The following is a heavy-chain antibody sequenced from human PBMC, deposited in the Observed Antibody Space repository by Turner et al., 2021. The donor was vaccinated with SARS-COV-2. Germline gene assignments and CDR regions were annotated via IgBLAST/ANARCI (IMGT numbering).Heavy chain of an antibody. V-gene: IGHV1-69*01. CDR3: GVGDYPRRFDP. Sequence: QVQLVQSAAEVMKPGSSVKVSCKATGVSFSSYPISWVRQAPGQGLECMGGIIPIFGTANYAQKFQGRVTITADESTSIDYMELSSLGSEDTAVYYCGVGDYPRRFDPWGQGTLVTVSS. J-gene: IGHJ5*02. CDR1: GVSFSSYP. D-gene: IGHD4-17*01. CDR2: IIPIFGTA.